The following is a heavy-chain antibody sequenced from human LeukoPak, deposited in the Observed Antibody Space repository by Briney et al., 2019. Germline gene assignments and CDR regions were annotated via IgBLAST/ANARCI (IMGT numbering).Heavy chain of an antibody. CDR2: ISSSSSYI. CDR1: GFTFSSYS. CDR3: ARDGPDGYDFKYFDY. Sequence: PGGSLRLSCAASGFTFSSYSMNWVRQAPGKGLEWVSPISSSSSYIYYADSVKGRFTISRDNAKNSLYLQMNSLRAEDTAVYYCARDGPDGYDFKYFDYWGQGTLVTVSS. J-gene: IGHJ4*02. D-gene: IGHD5-24*01. V-gene: IGHV3-21*01.